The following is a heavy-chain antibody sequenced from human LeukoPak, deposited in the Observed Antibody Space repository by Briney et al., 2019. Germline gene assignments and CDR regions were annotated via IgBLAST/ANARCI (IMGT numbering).Heavy chain of an antibody. CDR3: ARGGKQWRGGNYFDS. D-gene: IGHD6-19*01. J-gene: IGHJ4*02. CDR2: ITTGRGET. CDR1: GYTFTDYA. V-gene: IGHV1-3*03. Sequence: WASVKVSCKASGYTFTDYALHWVRQAPGQSLEGMGWITTGRGETRYSQEFQRRITFTRDTSASTVYMDLSDLRSEDTAVYYCARGGKQWRGGNYFDSWGQGTLVAVSS.